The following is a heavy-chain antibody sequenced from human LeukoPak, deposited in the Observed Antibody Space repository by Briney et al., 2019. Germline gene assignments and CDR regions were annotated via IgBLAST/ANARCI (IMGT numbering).Heavy chain of an antibody. J-gene: IGHJ5*02. V-gene: IGHV4-59*01. CDR3: ARVAGEDDNWFDP. D-gene: IGHD2-21*01. Sequence: SETLSLTCTVSGGSISSYYWSWIRQPPGKGLEWIGYIYYSGSTNYNPSLKSRVTISVDTSKKQFSLKLSSVTAADTAVYYCARVAGEDDNWFDPWGQGTLVTVSS. CDR2: IYYSGST. CDR1: GGSISSYY.